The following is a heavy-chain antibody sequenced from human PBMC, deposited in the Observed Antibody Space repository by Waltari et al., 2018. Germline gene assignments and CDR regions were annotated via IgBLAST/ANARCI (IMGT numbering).Heavy chain of an antibody. Sequence: QAQLVESGGGVVHPGGSLRLSCAASGFTFSTYSMHWVRQAPGGGLEWVSSISYDEDNKFYGDSVKGRFAISRDNFENMLYLEISSLRVEDTAVYYCARSEGEFRGSPPRGFDRWGQGTLVTVSS. D-gene: IGHD3-10*01. CDR1: GFTFSTYS. CDR2: ISYDEDNK. V-gene: IGHV3-30*09. J-gene: IGHJ4*02. CDR3: ARSEGEFRGSPPRGFDR.